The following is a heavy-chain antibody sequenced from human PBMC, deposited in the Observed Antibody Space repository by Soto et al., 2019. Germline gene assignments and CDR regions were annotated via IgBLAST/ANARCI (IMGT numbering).Heavy chain of an antibody. CDR2: VYWSDEK. V-gene: IGHV2-5*01. D-gene: IGHD3-10*01. J-gene: IGHJ5*02. CDR1: GFALKSSGVG. CDR3: APKAYYFATGTYYNVRWFDR. Sequence: GPTLVNRTQTLTLTCTFSGFALKSSGVGVAWIRQPPGKALELLALVYWSDEKRYSPSLKNRLTITKDTSKNEVVLTMTNMHPLDPATYYCAPKAYYFATGTYYNVRWFDRWGQGILVIVSS.